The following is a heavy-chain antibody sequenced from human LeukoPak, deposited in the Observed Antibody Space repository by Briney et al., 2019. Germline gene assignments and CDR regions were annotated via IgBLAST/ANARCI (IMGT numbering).Heavy chain of an antibody. CDR2: IGSDGGHI. Sequence: GGSLRLSCAASGFAFSSFSMNWVRQAPGKGLEWISYIGSDGGHIYYADSVKGRFTISRDNAKNSLYPQMNSLRADDTAVYYCVRDTQWAFDSWGQGTLVTVSS. V-gene: IGHV3-21*05. J-gene: IGHJ4*02. D-gene: IGHD2-15*01. CDR1: GFAFSSFS. CDR3: VRDTQWAFDS.